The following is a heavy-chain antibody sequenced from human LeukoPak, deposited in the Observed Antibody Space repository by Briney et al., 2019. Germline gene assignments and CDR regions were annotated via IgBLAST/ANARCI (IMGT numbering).Heavy chain of an antibody. Sequence: PSETLSLTCTVSGGSISSYYWSWIRQPPGKGLEWIGEINHSGSTNYNPSLKSRVTISVDTSKNQFSLKLSSVTAADTAVYYCAREMGRPLYYYGSGSYESHWGQGTLVTVSS. CDR1: GGSISSYY. J-gene: IGHJ4*02. CDR3: AREMGRPLYYYGSGSYESH. CDR2: INHSGST. V-gene: IGHV4-34*01. D-gene: IGHD3-10*01.